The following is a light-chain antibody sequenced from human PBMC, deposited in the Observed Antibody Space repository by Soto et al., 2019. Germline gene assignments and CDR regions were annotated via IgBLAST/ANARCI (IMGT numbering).Light chain of an antibody. CDR2: GTS. V-gene: IGKV3-15*01. J-gene: IGKJ1*01. CDR1: QSVGGN. CDR3: QQYNKWPWT. Sequence: ELLFTQSPATLSVSPGERATLSCRASQSVGGNFAWYQQKPGQAPRILIYGTSARDTGIPVRFSGSGSGTEFTLTISRLQSEDFEVYYCQQYNKWPWTFGQGTKVDIK.